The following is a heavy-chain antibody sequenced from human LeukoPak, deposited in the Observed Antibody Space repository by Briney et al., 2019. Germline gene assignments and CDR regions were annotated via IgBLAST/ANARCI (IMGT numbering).Heavy chain of an antibody. Sequence: ASVKVSCKASGYTFTSYGISWVRQAPGQGLEWRGWISAYNGNTNYAQKLQGRVTMTTDTSTSTAYMELRSLRSDDTAVYYCARGPYYYDSSGYYSPSLEYFQHWGQGTLVTVSS. J-gene: IGHJ1*01. CDR2: ISAYNGNT. CDR1: GYTFTSYG. D-gene: IGHD3-22*01. CDR3: ARGPYYYDSSGYYSPSLEYFQH. V-gene: IGHV1-18*01.